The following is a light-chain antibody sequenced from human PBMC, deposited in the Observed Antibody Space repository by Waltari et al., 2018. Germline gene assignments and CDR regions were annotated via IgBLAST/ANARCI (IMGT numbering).Light chain of an antibody. Sequence: EIVLTQSPGTLSLSPGERATPPCRASQSVARALPWYQQKPGQPPRLLSYNTYTRATGVPDRFSGGGSGTDFSLTISRLEPEDFAVYYCQNYVRLPATFGQGTKVEIK. CDR2: NTY. J-gene: IGKJ1*01. CDR1: QSVARA. CDR3: QNYVRLPAT. V-gene: IGKV3-20*01.